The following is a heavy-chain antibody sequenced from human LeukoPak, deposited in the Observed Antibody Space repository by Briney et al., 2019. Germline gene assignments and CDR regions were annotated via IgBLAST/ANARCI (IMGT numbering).Heavy chain of an antibody. CDR1: GFTFSSYA. Sequence: PGGSLRLSCAASGFTFSSYAMHWVRQAPGKGLEWVAVISYDGSNKYYADSVKGRFTISRDNSKNTLYLQMNSLRAEDTAVYYCARVGVDTAMGTIDYWGQGTLVAVSS. D-gene: IGHD5-18*01. J-gene: IGHJ4*02. V-gene: IGHV3-30-3*01. CDR2: ISYDGSNK. CDR3: ARVGVDTAMGTIDY.